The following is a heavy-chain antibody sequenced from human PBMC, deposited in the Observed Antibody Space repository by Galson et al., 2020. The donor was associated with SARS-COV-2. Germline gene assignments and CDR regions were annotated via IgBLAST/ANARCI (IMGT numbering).Heavy chain of an antibody. V-gene: IGHV3-48*02. Sequence: TGGSLRLSCAASGFTFSSYSMNWVRQAPGKGLEWVSYISSSSSTIYYADSEKGRCTISRDNAKDSLYQQMNSLSDEDTAVYYCAGGSGPRGFDYCGQGTLVTVSS. CDR1: GFTFSSYS. D-gene: IGHD3-10*01. CDR3: AGGSGPRGFDY. CDR2: ISSSSSTI. J-gene: IGHJ4*02.